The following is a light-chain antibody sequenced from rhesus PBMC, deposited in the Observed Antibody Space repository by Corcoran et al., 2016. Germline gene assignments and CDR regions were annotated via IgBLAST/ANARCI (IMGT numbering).Light chain of an antibody. Sequence: DIQMTQSPSSLSASVGDRVTITCRASQGISSWLAWYQQKPGKAPKILIYKASSLQSGVPSRFSGSGSWTDFTLAISSLHPEDFATYYFQQYNSAPFTFGPGTKLDIK. CDR3: QQYNSAPFT. CDR1: QGISSW. CDR2: KAS. V-gene: IGKV1-21*01. J-gene: IGKJ3*01.